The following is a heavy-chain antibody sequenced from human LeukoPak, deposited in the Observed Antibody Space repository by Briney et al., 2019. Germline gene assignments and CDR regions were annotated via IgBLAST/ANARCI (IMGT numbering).Heavy chain of an antibody. CDR2: IVVGSGNT. CDR3: AADLGLGTYHVGYGLAEEDC. J-gene: IGHJ4*02. D-gene: IGHD7-27*01. V-gene: IGHV1-58*02. CDR1: GFIFRSST. Sequence: SVKVSCKASGFIFRSSTMQWVRQARGQRLEWIGWIVVGSGNTNYSQKFQERLTITRDMSTSTAYMELSSLRSEDTAVYYCAADLGLGTYHVGYGLAEEDCWGQGTLVTVSS.